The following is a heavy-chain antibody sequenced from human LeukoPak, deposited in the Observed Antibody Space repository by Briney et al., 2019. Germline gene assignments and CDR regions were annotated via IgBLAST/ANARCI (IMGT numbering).Heavy chain of an antibody. D-gene: IGHD3-3*01. V-gene: IGHV3-11*01. CDR3: ARDAEPDYNFWSGYSAY. CDR2: ISSSGSTI. CDR1: GFTFSDYY. J-gene: IGHJ4*02. Sequence: GGSLRLSCAASGFTFSDYYMSWIRQAPGKGLEWVSYISSSGSTIYYADSVRGRFTISRDNAKNSLYLQMNSLRAEDTAVYYCARDAEPDYNFWSGYSAYWGQGTLVTVSS.